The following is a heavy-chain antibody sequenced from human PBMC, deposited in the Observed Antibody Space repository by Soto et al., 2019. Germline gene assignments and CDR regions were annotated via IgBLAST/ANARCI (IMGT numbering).Heavy chain of an antibody. Sequence: QVQLVESGGGVVQPGRSLRLSCAASGFTFNNYGMHWVRQAPGKGLEWVALIWHDGSNKAYADSVKGRFTISRDNSKNTLNLQMNRLRVEDTAVYYCTRAAIKGELLDYWGQGTQVTVSS. D-gene: IGHD1-26*01. CDR2: IWHDGSNK. CDR3: TRAAIKGELLDY. CDR1: GFTFNNYG. V-gene: IGHV3-33*01. J-gene: IGHJ4*02.